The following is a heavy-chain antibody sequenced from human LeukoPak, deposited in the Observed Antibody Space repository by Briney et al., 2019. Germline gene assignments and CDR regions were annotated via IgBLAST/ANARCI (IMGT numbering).Heavy chain of an antibody. D-gene: IGHD3-10*01. J-gene: IGHJ6*02. CDR3: AKDIWFGELSYGMDV. CDR2: ISWNSGSI. V-gene: IGHV3-9*01. Sequence: GGSVRLSCAASGFSFDDYAMHWVRQAPGKGLDWVSGISWNSGSIGYADSVKGRFTISRDNAKNSLYLQMNSLRAEDTALYYCAKDIWFGELSYGMDVWGQGTTVTVSS. CDR1: GFSFDDYA.